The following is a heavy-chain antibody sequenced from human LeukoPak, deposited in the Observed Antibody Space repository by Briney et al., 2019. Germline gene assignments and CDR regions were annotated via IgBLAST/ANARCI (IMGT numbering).Heavy chain of an antibody. V-gene: IGHV4-34*01. Sequence: SEILSLTCAVYGGSFSGHYWTWIRQPPGKGLEWIGEINHSGSTNYNPSLKSRVTISVDTSKNQFSLKVSSVTAADTAVYYCARANPIVGATYLDYWGQGTLVTVSS. CDR2: INHSGST. D-gene: IGHD1-26*01. CDR3: ARANPIVGATYLDY. J-gene: IGHJ4*02. CDR1: GGSFSGHY.